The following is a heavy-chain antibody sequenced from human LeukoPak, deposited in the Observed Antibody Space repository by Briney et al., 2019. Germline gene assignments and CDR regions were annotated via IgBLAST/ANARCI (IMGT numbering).Heavy chain of an antibody. V-gene: IGHV3-7*05. D-gene: IGHD2-8*01. J-gene: IGHJ3*02. CDR1: GFTFSTDW. Sequence: GGSLRLSCAASGFTFSTDWMAWVRQAPGKGLEWVANIKEDGSEKNYVDSVKGRFTISRDNANNSLSLQMNSLRAEDTAVYYCAREDTGVAFDIWGQGTTVTV. CDR2: IKEDGSEK. CDR3: AREDTGVAFDI.